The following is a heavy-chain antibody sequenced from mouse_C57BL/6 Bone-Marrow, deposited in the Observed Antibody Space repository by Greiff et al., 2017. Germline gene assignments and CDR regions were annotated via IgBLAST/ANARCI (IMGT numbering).Heavy chain of an antibody. D-gene: IGHD2-4*01. Sequence: ESGPGLVKPSQSLSLTCSVTGYSITSGYYWNWLRQFPGNKLEWMGYISYDGSNNYNPSLKNRISITRDTSKNQFFLKLNSVTTEDTATYYCAVYYDYDVLLLYAMDYWGQGTSVTVSS. J-gene: IGHJ4*01. CDR3: AVYYDYDVLLLYAMDY. CDR2: ISYDGSN. V-gene: IGHV3-6*01. CDR1: GYSITSGYY.